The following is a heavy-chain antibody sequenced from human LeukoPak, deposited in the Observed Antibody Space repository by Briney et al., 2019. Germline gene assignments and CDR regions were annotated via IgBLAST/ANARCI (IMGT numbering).Heavy chain of an antibody. D-gene: IGHD1-1*01. J-gene: IGHJ5*02. CDR2: IYYSGST. CDR1: GGSVSSGSYY. CDR3: ARDHLQLERRFDP. V-gene: IGHV4-61*01. Sequence: SETLSLTCTVSGGSVSSGSYYWSWIRQPPGKGLEWIGYIYYSGSTNYNPSLKSRVTISVDTSKNQFSLKLSSVTAADTAVYYCARDHLQLERRFDPWGQGTLVTVSS.